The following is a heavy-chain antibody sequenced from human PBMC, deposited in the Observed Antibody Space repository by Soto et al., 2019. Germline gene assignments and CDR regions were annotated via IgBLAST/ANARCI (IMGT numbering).Heavy chain of an antibody. V-gene: IGHV2-5*01. CDR3: AHRPSTLWFGPKEDYYYGMDV. CDR2: IYWNDDK. D-gene: IGHD3-10*01. J-gene: IGHJ6*02. Sequence: SGPTLVNPTQTLTLTCTFSGFSLSTSGVGVGWIRQPPGKALEWLALIYWNDDKRYSPSLKSRLTITKDTSKNQVVITITNIDPVDKATYYCAHRPSTLWFGPKEDYYYGMDVWGQGTTVTVSS. CDR1: GFSLSTSGVG.